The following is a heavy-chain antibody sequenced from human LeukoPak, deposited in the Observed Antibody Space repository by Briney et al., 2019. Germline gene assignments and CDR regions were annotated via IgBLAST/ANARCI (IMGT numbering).Heavy chain of an antibody. J-gene: IGHJ4*02. CDR2: ISGSGGST. Sequence: GGSLRLSCAASGFTFSSYAMSWVRQAPGKGLEWVSAISGSGGSTYYADSVKGRFTLSRDNSKNTLCLQMNSLRAADTAVYYCARGHYYDSSGYFDYWGQGTLVTVSS. V-gene: IGHV3-23*01. CDR3: ARGHYYDSSGYFDY. D-gene: IGHD3-22*01. CDR1: GFTFSSYA.